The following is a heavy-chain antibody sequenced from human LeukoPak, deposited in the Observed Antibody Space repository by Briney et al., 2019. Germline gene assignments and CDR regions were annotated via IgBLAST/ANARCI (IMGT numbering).Heavy chain of an antibody. Sequence: PSETLSLTCTVSGGSISSYYWSWIRQPAGKGLEWIGRIYTSGSTYYNPSLKSRVTISVDTSKNQFSLKLSSVTAADTAVYYCARGLYYYGSGRPKSHFDYWGQGTLVTVSS. CDR3: ARGLYYYGSGRPKSHFDY. J-gene: IGHJ4*02. D-gene: IGHD3-10*01. V-gene: IGHV4-4*07. CDR1: GGSISSYY. CDR2: IYTSGST.